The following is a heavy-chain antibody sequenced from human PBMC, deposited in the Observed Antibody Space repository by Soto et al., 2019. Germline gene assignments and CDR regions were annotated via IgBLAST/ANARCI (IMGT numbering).Heavy chain of an antibody. Sequence: VQLVESGGGLVKPGGSLRLSCAASGFTFSSYAMHWVRQAPGKGLEWVAVISYDGSNKYYADSVKGRFTISRDNSKNTLYLQMNSLRAEDTAVYYCAREQQLVSWGQGTLVTVSS. J-gene: IGHJ4*02. CDR3: AREQQLVS. V-gene: IGHV3-30-3*01. CDR1: GFTFSSYA. CDR2: ISYDGSNK. D-gene: IGHD6-13*01.